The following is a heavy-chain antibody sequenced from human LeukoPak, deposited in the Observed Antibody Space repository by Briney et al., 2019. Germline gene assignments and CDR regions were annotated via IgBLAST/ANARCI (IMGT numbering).Heavy chain of an antibody. CDR1: GGTFSSYA. D-gene: IGHD5-24*01. Sequence: SVKVSCKASGGTFSSYAISWVRQAPGQGLEWMGRIIPILGIANYAQKFQGRVTITADKSTSTAYMELSSLRSEDTAVYYCARGRRWLRGYFGYWGQGTLVTISS. V-gene: IGHV1-69*04. J-gene: IGHJ4*02. CDR3: ARGRRWLRGYFGY. CDR2: IIPILGIA.